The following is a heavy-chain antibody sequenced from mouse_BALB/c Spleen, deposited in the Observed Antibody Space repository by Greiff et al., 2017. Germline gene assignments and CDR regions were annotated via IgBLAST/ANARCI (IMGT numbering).Heavy chain of an antibody. CDR3: ARKAEYGNFWFAY. Sequence: EVKVEESGPGLVKPSQSLSLTCTVTGYSITSDYAWNWIRQFPGNKLEWMGYISYSGSTSYNPSLKSRISITRDTSKNQFFLQLNSVTTEDTATYYCARKAEYGNFWFAYWGQGTLVTVSA. J-gene: IGHJ3*01. D-gene: IGHD2-10*02. CDR1: GYSITSDYA. V-gene: IGHV3-2*02. CDR2: ISYSGST.